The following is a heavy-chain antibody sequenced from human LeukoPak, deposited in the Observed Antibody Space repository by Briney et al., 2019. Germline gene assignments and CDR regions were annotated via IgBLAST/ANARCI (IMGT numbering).Heavy chain of an antibody. V-gene: IGHV4-39*07. Sequence: SETLSLTCTVSGGSISGGTYYWGWIRQPPGKGLELIGSIYYSGSTYYSPSLKSRVTMTVDTSKNQFSLKLSSVTAADTAVYYCARVRGPSGRGCRDCSGGSCYDCRRTYYFDYWGQGTLVTVSS. D-gene: IGHD2-15*01. J-gene: IGHJ4*02. CDR1: GGSISGGTYY. CDR3: ARVRGPSGRGCRDCSGGSCYDCRRTYYFDY. CDR2: IYYSGST.